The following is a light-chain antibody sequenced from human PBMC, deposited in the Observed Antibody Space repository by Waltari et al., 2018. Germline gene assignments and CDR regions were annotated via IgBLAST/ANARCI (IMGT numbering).Light chain of an antibody. CDR1: TSDLGGYNY. J-gene: IGLJ3*02. CDR2: DVN. CDR3: CSFTSSSTLV. Sequence: QSALTQPASVSGSPGQSITISCTGTTSDLGGYNYVSWYQQHPGKAPKLLIYDVNSRPSGVSHRFSRSKSGNTASLIISGLQAEDEADYYCCSFTSSSTLVFGGGTKLTVL. V-gene: IGLV2-14*01.